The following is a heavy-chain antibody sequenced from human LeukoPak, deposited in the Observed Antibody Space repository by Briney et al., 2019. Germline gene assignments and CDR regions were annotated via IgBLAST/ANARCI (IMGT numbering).Heavy chain of an antibody. CDR1: GGSISSSSYY. Sequence: SETLSLTCIVSGGSISSSSYYWGWIRQPPGKGLEWIGSIYYSGSTYYNPSLKSRVTISVDTSKNQFSLKLSSVTAADTAVYYCARYDSSGPRADFDYWGQGTLVTVSS. D-gene: IGHD3-22*01. CDR3: ARYDSSGPRADFDY. J-gene: IGHJ4*02. CDR2: IYYSGST. V-gene: IGHV4-39*01.